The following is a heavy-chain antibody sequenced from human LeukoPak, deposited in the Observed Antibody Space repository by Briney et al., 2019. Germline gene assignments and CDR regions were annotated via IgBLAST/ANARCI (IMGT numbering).Heavy chain of an antibody. J-gene: IGHJ3*02. CDR3: ARVGGAPLGAFDI. CDR2: IYYSGST. Sequence: KASETLSLTCNVSGGSISTYYWSWIRQPPGKGLEWIGYIYYSGSTNYNPSLKSRVTISKDMSKNQFSLRLTSVTAADTAVYYCARVGGAPLGAFDIWGQGTMVTVSS. V-gene: IGHV4-59*01. D-gene: IGHD3-16*01. CDR1: GGSISTYY.